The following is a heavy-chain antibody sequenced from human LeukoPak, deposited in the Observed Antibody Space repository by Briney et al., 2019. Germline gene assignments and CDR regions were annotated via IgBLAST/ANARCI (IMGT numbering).Heavy chain of an antibody. V-gene: IGHV3-48*01. Sequence: GGSLRLSCAASGFTFSSYSMNWVRQAPGKGLEWVSYISSSSSTIYYADSVKGRFTISRDNAKNSLYLQMNSLRAEDTAVYYCARDGEGGSYSYYYYMDVWGKGTTVTVSS. J-gene: IGHJ6*03. CDR3: ARDGEGGSYSYYYYMDV. CDR1: GFTFSSYS. D-gene: IGHD1-26*01. CDR2: ISSSSSTI.